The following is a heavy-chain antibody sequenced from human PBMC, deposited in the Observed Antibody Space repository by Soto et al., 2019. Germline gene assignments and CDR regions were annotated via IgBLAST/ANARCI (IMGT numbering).Heavy chain of an antibody. Sequence: ASVKVSCKASGYTFTGYYMHWVRQAPGQGLEWMGWINPNSGGTNYAQKFQGWVTMTRDTSISTAYMGLSRLRSDDTAVYYCARGGQDIVVVPAASDYYYGMDVWGQGTTVTVSS. CDR1: GYTFTGYY. CDR2: INPNSGGT. CDR3: ARGGQDIVVVPAASDYYYGMDV. J-gene: IGHJ6*02. D-gene: IGHD2-2*01. V-gene: IGHV1-2*04.